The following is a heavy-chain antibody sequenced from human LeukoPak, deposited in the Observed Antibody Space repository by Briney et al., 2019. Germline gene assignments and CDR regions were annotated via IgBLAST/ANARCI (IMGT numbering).Heavy chain of an antibody. Sequence: SETLSLTCTVSGGSISSYYWGWIRQPPGKGLEWIGSIYHSGSTYYNPSLKSRVTISVDTSKNQFSLKLSSVTAADTAVYYCAREGLVRGVIMINWGQGTLVTVSS. J-gene: IGHJ4*02. V-gene: IGHV4-38-2*02. CDR3: AREGLVRGVIMIN. D-gene: IGHD3-10*01. CDR2: IYHSGST. CDR1: GGSISSYY.